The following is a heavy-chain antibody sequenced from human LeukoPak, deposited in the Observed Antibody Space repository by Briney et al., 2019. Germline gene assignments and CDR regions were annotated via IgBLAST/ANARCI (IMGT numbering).Heavy chain of an antibody. CDR3: ASFLRRGIARRRDSGVDAFDI. V-gene: IGHV4-4*02. CDR1: GGSISSSNW. CDR2: INHSGST. D-gene: IGHD6-13*01. J-gene: IGHJ3*02. Sequence: SGTLSLTCAVSGGSISSSNWWSWVRQPPGKGLEWIGEINHSGSTNYNPSLKSRVTISVDTSKNQFSLKLSSVTAADTAVYYCASFLRRGIARRRDSGVDAFDIWGQGTMVTVSS.